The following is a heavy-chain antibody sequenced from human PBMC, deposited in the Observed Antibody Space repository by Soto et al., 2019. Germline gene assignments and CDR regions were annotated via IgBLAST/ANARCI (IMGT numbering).Heavy chain of an antibody. CDR2: ITPMFGAP. V-gene: IGHV1-69*06. J-gene: IGHJ5*02. D-gene: IGHD2-2*01. Sequence: QVQLVQSGAEVKKPGSSVKVSCTAYGGPFSSYAINWVRQAPGQGLEWMGVITPMFGAPHYAQNFKGSITITADKSTNTAYMVLSRLTSVVTAVYFCSRVCTGRWFDPGGQGTMVTVS. CDR3: SRVCTGRWFDP. CDR1: GGPFSSYA.